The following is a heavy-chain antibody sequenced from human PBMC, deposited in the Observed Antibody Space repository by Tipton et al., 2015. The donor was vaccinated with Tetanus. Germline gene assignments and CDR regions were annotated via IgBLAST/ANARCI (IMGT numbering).Heavy chain of an antibody. CDR1: GYTFTGYY. CDR2: IDPNRGGT. D-gene: IGHD3-22*01. Sequence: QLVQSGAEVKKPGASVKVSCKASGYTFTGYYIYWVRQAPGQGLEWMGWIDPNRGGTVYAQKFQGRVPRTRDTSIRTAYMELRSLRSDDTAVYYCARDRGDYIYYGMDVWGPGTTVTVS. J-gene: IGHJ6*02. V-gene: IGHV1-2*02. CDR3: ARDRGDYIYYGMDV.